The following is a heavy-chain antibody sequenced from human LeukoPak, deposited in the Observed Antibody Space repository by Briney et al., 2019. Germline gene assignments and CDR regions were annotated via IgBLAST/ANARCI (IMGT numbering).Heavy chain of an antibody. CDR1: GFTFSSYA. J-gene: IGHJ5*02. D-gene: IGHD3-9*01. CDR2: ISGSGGST. CDR3: AKDRNYDILTGFSNWFDP. Sequence: GGSLRLSCAASGFTFSSYAMSWVRQAPGKGLEWVSAISGSGGSTYYADSVKGRFTISRDNSKNTLYLQMNSLRAEDTAVNYCAKDRNYDILTGFSNWFDPWGQGTLVTVSS. V-gene: IGHV3-23*01.